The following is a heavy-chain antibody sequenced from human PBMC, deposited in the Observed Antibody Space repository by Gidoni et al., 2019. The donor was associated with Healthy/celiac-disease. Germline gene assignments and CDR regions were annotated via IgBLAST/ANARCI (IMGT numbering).Heavy chain of an antibody. V-gene: IGHV4-59*01. CDR1: GGSISSYY. D-gene: IGHD2-2*02. Sequence: QVQLQESGPGLVKPSETLSLTCTVSGGSISSYYWSWIRQPPGKGLEWIGYIYYSGSTNYNPSLKSRVTISVDTSKNQFSLKLSSVTAADTAVYYCAREIPGPQGDAFDIWGQGTMVTVSS. J-gene: IGHJ3*02. CDR3: AREIPGPQGDAFDI. CDR2: IYYSGST.